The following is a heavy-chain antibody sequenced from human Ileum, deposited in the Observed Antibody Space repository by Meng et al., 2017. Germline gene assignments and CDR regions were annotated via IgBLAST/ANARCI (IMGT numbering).Heavy chain of an antibody. CDR3: ANELRYYFEY. Sequence: EVLLVESGGGLVKPGRSLRLSCAASGISFSTYTMHWVRQAPGKGLEWVSSITSSGRFIFYADSVKGRFTISRDNAKSSLYLQMNSLRDGDTAVYYCANELRYYFEYWGQGALVTVSS. D-gene: IGHD4-23*01. CDR1: GISFSTYT. CDR2: ITSSGRFI. J-gene: IGHJ4*02. V-gene: IGHV3-21*02.